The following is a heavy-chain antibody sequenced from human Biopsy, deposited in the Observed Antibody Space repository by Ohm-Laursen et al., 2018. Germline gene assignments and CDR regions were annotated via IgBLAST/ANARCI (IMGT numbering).Heavy chain of an antibody. Sequence: SDTLSLTCTVSGGSVTDSFHFWSWVRQPPGKGLEWIGNVYYSATTNYNPSLESRVTISVDTSKNQFSLKLRSVTAADTALYYCAKDRYPSSWHYYYGMDVWGQGTTVTVSS. J-gene: IGHJ6*02. CDR2: VYYSATT. CDR1: GGSVTDSFHF. CDR3: AKDRYPSSWHYYYGMDV. V-gene: IGHV4-61*01. D-gene: IGHD6-13*01.